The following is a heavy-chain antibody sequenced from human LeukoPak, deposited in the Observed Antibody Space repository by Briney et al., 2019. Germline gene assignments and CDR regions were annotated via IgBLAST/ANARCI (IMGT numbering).Heavy chain of an antibody. Sequence: KSGGSLRLSCAASGFIFNDAWMSWVRQAPGKGLEWVGRIKSKADGGATDYAAPVKDRFTISRDDSKNTVFLQMNSLKIEDTAVYYCTTRGGSFSIFDFWGQGTLVTVSS. D-gene: IGHD1-26*01. J-gene: IGHJ4*02. CDR3: TTRGGSFSIFDF. V-gene: IGHV3-15*01. CDR1: GFIFNDAW. CDR2: IKSKADGGAT.